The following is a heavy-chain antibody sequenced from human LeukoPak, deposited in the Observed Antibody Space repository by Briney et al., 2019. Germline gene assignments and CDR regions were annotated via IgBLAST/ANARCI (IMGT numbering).Heavy chain of an antibody. Sequence: GAAVKVCCKASGYTFTGYYIHWVRQAPGQGLEWMGWINPNSGGANYAQKFQGRVILTRDTSISAAYMDLHSLRSDDTAVYFCARDKSLADPYFFDYWGQGTMVTVSS. CDR3: ARDKSLADPYFFDY. CDR2: INPNSGGA. CDR1: GYTFTGYY. V-gene: IGHV1-2*02. J-gene: IGHJ4*02.